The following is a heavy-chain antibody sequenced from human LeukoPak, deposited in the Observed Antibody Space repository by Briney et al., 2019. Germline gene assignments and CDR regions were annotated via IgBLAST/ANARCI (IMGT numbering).Heavy chain of an antibody. Sequence: ASVKVSCKASGYTFTSYDINWVRRAPGQGLEWMGWMNPNSDNTGYAQKFQGRVTMTRDTSSSTAYMELSSLRSEDTAVYYCASPTAAGTRRGAFDIWGQGTMVTVSS. CDR3: ASPTAAGTRRGAFDI. CDR2: MNPNSDNT. J-gene: IGHJ3*02. D-gene: IGHD6-13*01. V-gene: IGHV1-8*01. CDR1: GYTFTSYD.